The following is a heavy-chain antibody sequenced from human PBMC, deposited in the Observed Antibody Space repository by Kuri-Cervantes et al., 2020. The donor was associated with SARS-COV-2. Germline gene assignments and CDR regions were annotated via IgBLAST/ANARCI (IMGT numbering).Heavy chain of an antibody. Sequence: SVKVSCKASGYTFTSYDINWVRQATGQGLEWMGGITPIFGTANYAQKFQGRVTITADESTSTSYMELSSLRSEDTAVYYCARVLGSGWYYFDYWGQGTLVTVSS. CDR3: ARVLGSGWYYFDY. CDR1: GYTFTSYD. V-gene: IGHV1-69*13. J-gene: IGHJ4*02. CDR2: ITPIFGTA. D-gene: IGHD6-19*01.